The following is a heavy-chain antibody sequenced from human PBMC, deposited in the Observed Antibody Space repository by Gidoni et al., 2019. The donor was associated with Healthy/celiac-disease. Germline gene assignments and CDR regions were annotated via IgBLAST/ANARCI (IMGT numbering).Heavy chain of an antibody. V-gene: IGHV3-23*01. CDR3: AKDTMITFGGVIVIPYYFDY. D-gene: IGHD3-16*02. J-gene: IGHJ4*02. Sequence: EVQLLESGGGLVQPGGSLRLSCAASGFTFSSYAMSWVRQAPGKGLEWVSAISGSGGSTYYADSVKGRFTISRDNSKNTLYLQMNSLRAEDTAVYYCAKDTMITFGGVIVIPYYFDYWGQGTLVTVSS. CDR2: ISGSGGST. CDR1: GFTFSSYA.